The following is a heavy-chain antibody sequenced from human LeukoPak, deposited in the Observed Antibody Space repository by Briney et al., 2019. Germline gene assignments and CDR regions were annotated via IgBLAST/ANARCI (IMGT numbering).Heavy chain of an antibody. J-gene: IGHJ4*02. CDR1: GFTFSSHS. CDR2: ISSSSSHT. CDR3: ARDLNDYGDHFDY. V-gene: IGHV3-21*01. D-gene: IGHD4-17*01. Sequence: GGSLRLSCAASGFTFSSHSMNWVRQAPGKGLEWVSSISSSSSHTFYADSVKGRFTISRDNAKKSLYLQMNSLRAEDTAVYYCARDLNDYGDHFDYWGQGTLVTVSS.